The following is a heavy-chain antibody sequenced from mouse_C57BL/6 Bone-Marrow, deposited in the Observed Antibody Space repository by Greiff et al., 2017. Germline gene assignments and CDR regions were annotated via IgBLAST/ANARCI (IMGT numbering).Heavy chain of an antibody. Sequence: QVQLQQSGAELAKPGASVKLSCKASGYTFTSYWMHWVKQRPGQGLEWIGYINPSSGYTKYNQKFKDKATLTADKSSSTAYMQLSSLTYEDAAVYYCARALLLRGFADWGQGTLVTVSA. V-gene: IGHV1-7*01. CDR3: ARALLLRGFAD. J-gene: IGHJ3*01. CDR1: GYTFTSYW. D-gene: IGHD1-1*01. CDR2: INPSSGYT.